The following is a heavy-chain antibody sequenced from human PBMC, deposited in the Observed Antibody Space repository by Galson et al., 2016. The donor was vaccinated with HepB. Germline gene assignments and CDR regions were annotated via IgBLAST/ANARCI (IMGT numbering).Heavy chain of an antibody. Sequence: SETLSLTCGVYGASISGYYWSWIRQPPGKGLGWMGEINHRGGTKHTPSLHSRVTISLDTSKNQFSLKLTSVTAADTAVYYCARTGRDSASSRWSQGTLVTVSS. CDR1: GASISGYY. J-gene: IGHJ4*02. D-gene: IGHD6-6*01. CDR2: INHRGGT. V-gene: IGHV4-34*01. CDR3: ARTGRDSASSR.